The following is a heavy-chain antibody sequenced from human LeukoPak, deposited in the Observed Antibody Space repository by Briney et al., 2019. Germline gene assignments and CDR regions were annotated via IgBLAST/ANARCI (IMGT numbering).Heavy chain of an antibody. CDR2: IYYSGST. CDR3: ARRIAPRIVGATHSFDY. D-gene: IGHD1-26*01. CDR1: GGSISSTSYY. Sequence: SETLSLTCTVSGGSISSTSYYWGWIRQPPGKGLEWIGSIYYSGSTYYNPSLKSRVTISVDTSKNQFSLKLNSVTAADTAVYYCARRIAPRIVGATHSFDYWGQGTLVTVSS. V-gene: IGHV4-39*01. J-gene: IGHJ4*02.